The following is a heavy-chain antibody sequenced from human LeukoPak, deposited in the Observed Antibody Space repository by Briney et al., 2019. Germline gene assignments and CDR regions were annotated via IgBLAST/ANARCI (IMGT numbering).Heavy chain of an antibody. J-gene: IGHJ4*02. CDR3: ARVGTVTTTFDY. V-gene: IGHV1-2*02. CDR2: INPNSGGT. Sequence: ASVKVSCKASGYTFTSYGISWVRQAPGQGLEWMGWINPNSGGTNYAQKFQGRVTMTRDTSISTAYMELSRLRSDDTAVYYCARVGTVTTTFDYWGQGTLVTVSS. D-gene: IGHD4-11*01. CDR1: GYTFTSYG.